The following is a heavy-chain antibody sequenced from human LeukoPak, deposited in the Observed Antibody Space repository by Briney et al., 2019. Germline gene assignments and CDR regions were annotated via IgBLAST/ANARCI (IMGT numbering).Heavy chain of an antibody. CDR3: ARDHHYYDSSGYRYPYYFDY. Sequence: ASVKVSCKASGYTFTGYYMHWVRQAPGQGLEWMGRINPNSGGTNYAQKFQGRVTMTRDTSISTAYMELSRLRSDDTAVYYCARDHHYYDSSGYRYPYYFDYWGQGTLVTVSP. J-gene: IGHJ4*02. D-gene: IGHD3-22*01. V-gene: IGHV1-2*06. CDR1: GYTFTGYY. CDR2: INPNSGGT.